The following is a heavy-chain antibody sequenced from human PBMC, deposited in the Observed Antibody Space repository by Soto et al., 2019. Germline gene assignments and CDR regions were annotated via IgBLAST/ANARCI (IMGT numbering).Heavy chain of an antibody. Sequence: GASVKVSCKASGYTFTSYDINWVRQATGQGLEWMGWMNPNSGNTGYAQKFQGRVTMTRNTSISTAYMELSSLRSEDTAVYYCARPTRRAGQRLWTAMVFRGSYYFDYWGQGTLVTVSS. CDR3: ARPTRRAGQRLWTAMVFRGSYYFDY. CDR1: GYTFTSYD. V-gene: IGHV1-8*01. D-gene: IGHD5-18*01. J-gene: IGHJ4*02. CDR2: MNPNSGNT.